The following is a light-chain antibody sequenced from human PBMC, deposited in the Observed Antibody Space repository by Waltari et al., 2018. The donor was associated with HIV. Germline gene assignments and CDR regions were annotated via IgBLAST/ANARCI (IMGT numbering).Light chain of an antibody. CDR2: GAS. V-gene: IGKV3-15*01. CDR1: QSVSSN. J-gene: IGKJ1*01. CDR3: QQYDKWWT. Sequence: EIVMTQSQATLSVSPGERATLSCRASQSVSSNLAWFQQKPGQAPRLLIYGASTRATVIPARFSGSGSGTDFTLTISSLQSEDFAVYYCQQYDKWWTFGQGTKVEIK.